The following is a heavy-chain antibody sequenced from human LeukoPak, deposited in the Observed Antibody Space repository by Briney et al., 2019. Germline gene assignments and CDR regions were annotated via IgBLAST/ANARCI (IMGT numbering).Heavy chain of an antibody. CDR2: ISASGGNT. CDR1: GFTFSSYA. J-gene: IGHJ4*02. D-gene: IGHD3-10*01. Sequence: GGSLRLSCVASGFTFSSYAMSWVRQAPGKGLDWVSSISASGGNTYYADSVQGRFTISRDNSKNTLYLQMNSLRADDTVVFYCAKGDRSGSYSYFDYWGQGTLVTVSS. CDR3: AKGDRSGSYSYFDY. V-gene: IGHV3-23*01.